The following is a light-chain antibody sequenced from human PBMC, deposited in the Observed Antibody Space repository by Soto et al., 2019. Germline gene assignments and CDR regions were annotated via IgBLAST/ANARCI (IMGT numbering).Light chain of an antibody. CDR2: AAS. Sequence: IQLTQSPSSLSASVGDRVTITCRASQGINTFLAWYQQKPGKAPNLLISAASSLEGGVPSRFSGSGSGTDFTLTITSLQPEDFATYYCQQSYSIPWTFGQGTKVEIK. CDR1: QGINTF. J-gene: IGKJ1*01. CDR3: QQSYSIPWT. V-gene: IGKV1-39*01.